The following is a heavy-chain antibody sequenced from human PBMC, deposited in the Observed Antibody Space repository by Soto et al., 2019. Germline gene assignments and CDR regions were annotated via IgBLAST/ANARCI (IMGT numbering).Heavy chain of an antibody. J-gene: IGHJ3*02. CDR2: IYYSGST. Sequence: SETLSLTCTVSGGSISSYYWSWIRQPPGKGLEWIGYIYYSGSTNYNPSLKSRVTISVDTSKNQFSLKLSSVTAADTAVYYCARVQGRGAFDIWRQGTMVTVSS. CDR1: GGSISSYY. CDR3: ARVQGRGAFDI. V-gene: IGHV4-59*01. D-gene: IGHD1-26*01.